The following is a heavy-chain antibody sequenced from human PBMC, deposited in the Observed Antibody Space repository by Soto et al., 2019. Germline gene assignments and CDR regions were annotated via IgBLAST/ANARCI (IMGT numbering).Heavy chain of an antibody. Sequence: SETLSLTRTVSGGSISSYYWSWIRQPPGKGLEWIGYIYYSGSTNYNPSLKSRVTISVDTSKNQFSLKLTSVTAADTAVYYCARDKITGLFDYWGQGTLVTVSS. CDR1: GGSISSYY. D-gene: IGHD2-8*02. CDR3: ARDKITGLFDY. V-gene: IGHV4-59*12. J-gene: IGHJ4*02. CDR2: IYYSGST.